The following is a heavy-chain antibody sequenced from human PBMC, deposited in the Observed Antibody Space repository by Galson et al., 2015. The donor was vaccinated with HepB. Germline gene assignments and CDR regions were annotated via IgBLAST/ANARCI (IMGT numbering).Heavy chain of an antibody. J-gene: IGHJ6*02. Sequence: SLRLSCAASGFTFSSYSMNWVRQAPGKGLEWVSYISSSSSTIYYADSVKGRFTISRDNAKNSLYLQMNSLRAEDTAVYYCATLSAVREFYYYGMDVWGQGTTVTVSS. D-gene: IGHD3-10*01. CDR3: ATLSAVREFYYYGMDV. V-gene: IGHV3-48*01. CDR1: GFTFSSYS. CDR2: ISSSSSTI.